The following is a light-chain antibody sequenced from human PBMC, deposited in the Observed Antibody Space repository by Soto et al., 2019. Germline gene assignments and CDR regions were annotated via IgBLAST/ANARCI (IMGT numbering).Light chain of an antibody. CDR2: GNS. V-gene: IGLV1-40*01. J-gene: IGLJ2*01. CDR1: SSNIGAGYD. Sequence: QLVLTQPPSVSGAPGQRVTISCTGSSSNIGAGYDVHWYQQLPGTAPKLLISGNSNRPSGVPDRFPGSKSGTSASLAITGLQAEDEADYYCQSYDSSLSGSRVFGGGTKLTVL. CDR3: QSYDSSLSGSRV.